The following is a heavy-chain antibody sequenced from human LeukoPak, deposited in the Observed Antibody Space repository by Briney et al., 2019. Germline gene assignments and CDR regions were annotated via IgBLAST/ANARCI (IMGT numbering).Heavy chain of an antibody. J-gene: IGHJ4*02. CDR3: AKELRWVIDY. V-gene: IGHV4-59*01. CDR1: GGSISSYY. Sequence: SETLSLTCTVSGGSISSYYWSWIRQPPGKGLEWIGYICYSGSTNYNPSLKSRVAISVDTSKNQFSLKLSSVTAADTAVYYCAKELRWVIDYWGQGTLVTVSS. CDR2: ICYSGST. D-gene: IGHD4-17*01.